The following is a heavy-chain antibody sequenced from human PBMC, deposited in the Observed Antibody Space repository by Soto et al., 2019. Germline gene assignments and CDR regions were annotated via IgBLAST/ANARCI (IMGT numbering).Heavy chain of an antibody. Sequence: QVRLQESGPGLVKPSETLSLTCTVSGGYMISYYWSWIRQPPGRGLEWIGIIYYAGSTKYNPSLNSRVTISVDTSKNQFSLTVTSVTAADTAVYYCARRIVATETFDYWCQGTLVTVYS. V-gene: IGHV4-59*08. D-gene: IGHD5-12*01. CDR3: ARRIVATETFDY. CDR1: GGYMISYY. CDR2: IYYAGST. J-gene: IGHJ4*02.